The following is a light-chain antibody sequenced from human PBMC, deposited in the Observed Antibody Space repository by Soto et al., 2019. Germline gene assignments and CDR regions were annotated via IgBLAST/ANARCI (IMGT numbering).Light chain of an antibody. J-gene: IGKJ1*01. CDR1: QSVSRN. V-gene: IGKV3-15*01. CDR3: QQYSIWART. Sequence: EIVMTQSPATLSVSPGERATLSCRASQSVSRNLAWYQQKPGQAPSLLIYGAFTRATGIPVRFSGSGSGTEFTLTISSLQSEDFAVYYCQQYSIWARTFGQGTKVEIK. CDR2: GAF.